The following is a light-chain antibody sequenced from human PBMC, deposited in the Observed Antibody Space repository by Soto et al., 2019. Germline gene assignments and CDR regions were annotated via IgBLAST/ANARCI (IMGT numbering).Light chain of an antibody. V-gene: IGKV3-20*01. J-gene: IGKJ1*01. CDR3: QYYGSSSWT. Sequence: EIVMTQSPATLSVSPGERVTLSCRASQSVSSYLAWFQQKPGQAPRLLIYGSSSRATGIPDRFSGSGSGTDFTLTISRLEPDDFAVYYCQYYGSSSWTFGQGTKVDIK. CDR2: GSS. CDR1: QSVSSY.